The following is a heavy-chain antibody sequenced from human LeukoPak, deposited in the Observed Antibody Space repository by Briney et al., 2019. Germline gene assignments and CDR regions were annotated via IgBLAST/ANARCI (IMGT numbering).Heavy chain of an antibody. J-gene: IGHJ5*02. CDR1: GGSFSGYY. D-gene: IGHD6-13*01. V-gene: IGHV4-34*01. Sequence: SETLSLTCAVYGGSFSGYYWTWIRQPPGKGLEWIGEINHSGSTNYNPSLKSRVTISVDTSKNQFSLKLSSVTATDTSVYYCARGQQLGSYNWFDPWGQGTLVTVSS. CDR2: INHSGST. CDR3: ARGQQLGSYNWFDP.